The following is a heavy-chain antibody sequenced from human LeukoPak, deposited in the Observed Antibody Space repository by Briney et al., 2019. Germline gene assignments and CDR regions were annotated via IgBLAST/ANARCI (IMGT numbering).Heavy chain of an antibody. V-gene: IGHV3-7*01. J-gene: IGHJ4*02. CDR2: IKQDGSEK. Sequence: PGGSLRLSCAASGFTFSSYWVSWVRQAPGKGLEWVANIKQDGSEKYYVDSVKGRFTISRDNAKNSLYLQMNSLRAEDTAVYYCARGVGIAAAGYFDYWGQGTLVTVSS. D-gene: IGHD6-13*01. CDR3: ARGVGIAAAGYFDY. CDR1: GFTFSSYW.